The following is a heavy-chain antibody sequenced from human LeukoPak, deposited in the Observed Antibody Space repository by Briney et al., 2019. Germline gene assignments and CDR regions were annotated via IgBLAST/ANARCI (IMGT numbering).Heavy chain of an antibody. Sequence: ASVKVSCKASGYTFTSYGISWVRQAPGQGLEWMGWISAYNGNTNYAQKLQGRVTMTTDTSTSTAYMELRSLRSDDTAVCYCARESRKYSSGWDFDYWGQGTLVTVSS. D-gene: IGHD6-19*01. CDR3: ARESRKYSSGWDFDY. J-gene: IGHJ4*02. V-gene: IGHV1-18*04. CDR2: ISAYNGNT. CDR1: GYTFTSYG.